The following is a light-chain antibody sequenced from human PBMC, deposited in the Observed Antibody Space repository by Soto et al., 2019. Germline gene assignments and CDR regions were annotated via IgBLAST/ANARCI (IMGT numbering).Light chain of an antibody. Sequence: ESVLTQSPGTLSLSPRERATLSCRASQTVIKNYLAWYQRKPGQAPRLLVYGASNRATGIPDRFSGGGSGTDFTLTITRLEPEDSALYYCQKYETSPYTFGQGTKLEIK. CDR3: QKYETSPYT. J-gene: IGKJ2*01. CDR2: GAS. V-gene: IGKV3-20*01. CDR1: QTVIKNY.